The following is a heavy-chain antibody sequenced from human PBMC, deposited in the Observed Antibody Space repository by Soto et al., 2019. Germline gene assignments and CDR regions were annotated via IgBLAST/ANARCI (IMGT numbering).Heavy chain of an antibody. CDR1: GYSFTSYC. V-gene: IGHV1-18*04. J-gene: IGHJ4*02. CDR2: ISVYNGNI. Sequence: ASVNVSCKCSGYSFTSYCISWVRQAPGQGLEWMGWISVYNGNIKYAQKFEGRVTMTTDTSMFTAYLEVRSLRSDDTAVYYCARRTSYYDDSNAYYSFDYWGPGTLVTVSS. D-gene: IGHD3-22*01. CDR3: ARRTSYYDDSNAYYSFDY.